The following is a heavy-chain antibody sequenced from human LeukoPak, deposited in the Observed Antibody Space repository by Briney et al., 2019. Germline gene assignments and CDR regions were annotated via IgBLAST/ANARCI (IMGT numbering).Heavy chain of an antibody. J-gene: IGHJ4*02. CDR3: AGIAARENFDY. CDR1: GGSISSYY. D-gene: IGHD6-6*01. CDR2: IYYSGST. V-gene: IGHV4-59*08. Sequence: PSETLSLTCTVSGGSISSYYWSWIRQPPGKGLEWIGYIYYSGSTNYNPSLKSRVTISVDTSKNQFSLKLSSVTAADTAVYYCAGIAARENFDYWGQGTLATVSS.